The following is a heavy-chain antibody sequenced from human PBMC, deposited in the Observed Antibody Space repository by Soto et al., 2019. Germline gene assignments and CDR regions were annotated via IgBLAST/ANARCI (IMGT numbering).Heavy chain of an antibody. J-gene: IGHJ6*02. D-gene: IGHD5-12*01. Sequence: QVQLVQSGAEVKKPGSSVKVSCKASGGTFSSYAISCVRQAPGQGLEWMGGIIPIFGTANYAQKFQGRVTITADESTSTAYMELCSLISEDTAVYYCASSVAKYYYYGMDVWGQGTTVTVSS. CDR1: GGTFSSYA. CDR3: ASSVAKYYYYGMDV. V-gene: IGHV1-69*12. CDR2: IIPIFGTA.